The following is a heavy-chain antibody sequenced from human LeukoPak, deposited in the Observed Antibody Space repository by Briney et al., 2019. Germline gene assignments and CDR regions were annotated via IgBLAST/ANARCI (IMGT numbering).Heavy chain of an antibody. CDR1: GGTFSSYA. J-gene: IGHJ3*02. V-gene: IGHV1-69*13. CDR3: ATDVGATLGLNAFDI. CDR2: IIPIFGTA. Sequence: ASVKVSCKASGGTFSSYAISWVRQAPGQGLEWMGGIIPIFGTANYAQKFQGRVTITADESTSTAYMELSSLRSEDTAVYYCATDVGATLGLNAFDIWGQGTMVTVSS. D-gene: IGHD1-26*01.